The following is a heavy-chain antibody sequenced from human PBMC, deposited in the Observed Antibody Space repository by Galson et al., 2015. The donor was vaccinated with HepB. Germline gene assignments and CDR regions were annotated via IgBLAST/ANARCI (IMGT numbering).Heavy chain of an antibody. CDR3: ARDSVEYYYDSSGYHDY. Sequence: SLRLSCAASGFTFSSYWMSWVRQAPGKGLEWVANIKQDGSEKYYVDSVKGRFTISRDNAKNSLYLQMNSLRAEDTAVYYCARDSVEYYYDSSGYHDYWGQGTLVTVSS. CDR2: IKQDGSEK. CDR1: GFTFSSYW. D-gene: IGHD3-22*01. V-gene: IGHV3-7*01. J-gene: IGHJ4*02.